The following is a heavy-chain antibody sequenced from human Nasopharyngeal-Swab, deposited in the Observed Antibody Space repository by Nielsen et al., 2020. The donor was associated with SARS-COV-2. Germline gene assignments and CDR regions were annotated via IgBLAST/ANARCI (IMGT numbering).Heavy chain of an antibody. Sequence: GESLKISCAASGFTFSSYWMHWVRQAPGKGLVWVSRINSDGSSTSYADSVKGRFTISRDNAKNTLYLQMNSLRAGDTAVYYCARDVCSSTSCYYWGYYGMDVWGQGTTVTVSS. CDR2: INSDGSST. V-gene: IGHV3-74*01. CDR1: GFTFSSYW. D-gene: IGHD2-2*01. J-gene: IGHJ6*02. CDR3: ARDVCSSTSCYYWGYYGMDV.